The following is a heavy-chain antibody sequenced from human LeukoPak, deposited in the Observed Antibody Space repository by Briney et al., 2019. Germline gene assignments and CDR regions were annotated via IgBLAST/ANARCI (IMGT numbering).Heavy chain of an antibody. CDR2: IYSGGST. V-gene: IGHV3-53*05. CDR3: AKDTAGAVAGSSAFDI. Sequence: PGGSLRLSCAASGFTVGTNYMSWVRQAPGKGLEWVSDIYSGGSTYYADSVKGRFTISRDNAKNSLYLQMNSLRAEDTALYYCAKDTAGAVAGSSAFDIWGQGTMVTVSS. J-gene: IGHJ3*02. CDR1: GFTVGTNY. D-gene: IGHD6-19*01.